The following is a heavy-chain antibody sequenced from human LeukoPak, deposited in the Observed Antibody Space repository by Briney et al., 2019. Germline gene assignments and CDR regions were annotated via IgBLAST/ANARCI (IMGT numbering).Heavy chain of an antibody. D-gene: IGHD6-19*01. CDR3: ARDGAVAGLGDAFDI. CDR2: IYYSGST. J-gene: IGHJ3*02. Sequence: SETLSLTCTVSGGSISSYYWSWIRQPPGKGLEWIGYIYYSGSTNYNPSLKSRVTISVDTSKNQFSLKLSSVTAADTAVYYCARDGAVAGLGDAFDIWGKGQWSPSLQ. CDR1: GGSISSYY. V-gene: IGHV4-59*01.